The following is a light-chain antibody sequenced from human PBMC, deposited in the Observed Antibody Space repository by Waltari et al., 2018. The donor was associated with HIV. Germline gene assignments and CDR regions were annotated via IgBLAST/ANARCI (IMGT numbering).Light chain of an antibody. Sequence: DTQMSQAPSSLSASVGDRVTITCLASRDISNDLAWYQQKSGEVPKLLMYATSAFRSGVPSRFRGSGSGTDFTLTIDGLQPEDVGSYYCQNYDSVPVAFGPGTRLEI. CDR1: RDISND. CDR3: QNYDSVPVA. J-gene: IGKJ5*01. CDR2: ATS. V-gene: IGKV1-27*01.